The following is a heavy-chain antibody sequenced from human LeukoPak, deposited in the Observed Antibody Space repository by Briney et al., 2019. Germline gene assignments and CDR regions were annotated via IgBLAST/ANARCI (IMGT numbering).Heavy chain of an antibody. CDR2: ISGSGGST. J-gene: IGHJ4*02. CDR1: GFTFSSYA. Sequence: PGGSLRLSCAASGFTFSSYAMSWVRQAPGKGLEGVSAISGSGGSTYYADSVKGRFTISRDNSKNTLYLQMNSLRAEDTAVYYCAKRWGSEYSSSYLFDYWGQGTLVTVSS. V-gene: IGHV3-23*01. CDR3: AKRWGSEYSSSYLFDY. D-gene: IGHD6-6*01.